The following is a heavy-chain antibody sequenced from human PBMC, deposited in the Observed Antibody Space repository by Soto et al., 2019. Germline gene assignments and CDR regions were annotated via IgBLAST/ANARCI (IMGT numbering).Heavy chain of an antibody. Sequence: PSETLSLTWAVYGGSLSVYYWSWIRRPPGKGLEWIGEINHSGSTNYNPSLKSRVTMSVDTSKNQFSLKLRSVTAADTAVYYCARGGNEAAAEGGSDMDVWGQGTTVTVSS. J-gene: IGHJ6*02. CDR2: INHSGST. V-gene: IGHV4-34*01. CDR1: GGSLSVYY. D-gene: IGHD6-13*01. CDR3: ARGGNEAAAEGGSDMDV.